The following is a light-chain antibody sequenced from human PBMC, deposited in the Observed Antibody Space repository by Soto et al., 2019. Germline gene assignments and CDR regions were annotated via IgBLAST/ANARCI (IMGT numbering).Light chain of an antibody. CDR1: QTINNW. V-gene: IGKV1-5*01. CDR3: QHYNSYPWT. Sequence: QSPSTLSASIGDRVTITCRASQTINNWLAWYQQKPGNAPNLLIYHASNLETGVPSRFSGSAFGTEFTLTISSLQPDDFATYYCQHYNSYPWTFGQGTKVDIK. J-gene: IGKJ1*01. CDR2: HAS.